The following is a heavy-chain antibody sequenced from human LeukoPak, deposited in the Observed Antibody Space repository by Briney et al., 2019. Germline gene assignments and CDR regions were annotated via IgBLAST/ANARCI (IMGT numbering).Heavy chain of an antibody. CDR2: INHSGST. D-gene: IGHD3-22*01. V-gene: IGHV4-34*01. CDR1: GGSFSGYY. Sequence: SETLSLTCAVYGGSFSGYYWSWIRQPPGKGLEWIGEINHSGSTNYNPSLKSRVTISVDTSKNQFSLKLSSVTAADTAVYYCAREVTDDSSGYYPDYWGQGTLVTVSS. CDR3: AREVTDDSSGYYPDY. J-gene: IGHJ4*02.